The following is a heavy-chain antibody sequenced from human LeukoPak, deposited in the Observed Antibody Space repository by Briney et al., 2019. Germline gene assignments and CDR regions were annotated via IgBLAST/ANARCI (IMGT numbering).Heavy chain of an antibody. V-gene: IGHV4-38-2*02. CDR1: GYSISSSYY. CDR3: ARAPRIAAAGLN. D-gene: IGHD6-13*01. J-gene: IGHJ4*02. CDR2: IYYSGST. Sequence: PSETLSLTCTVSGYSISSSYYWGWIRQPPGKGLEWIGSIYYSGSTYYNPSLKSRVTISVDTSKNQFSLKLSSVTAADTAVYYCARAPRIAAAGLNWGQGTLVTVSS.